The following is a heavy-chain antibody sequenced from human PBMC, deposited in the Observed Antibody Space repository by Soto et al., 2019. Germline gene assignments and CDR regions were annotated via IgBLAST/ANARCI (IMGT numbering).Heavy chain of an antibody. CDR3: ATRLGGWNYFDY. V-gene: IGHV4-39*01. D-gene: IGHD6-19*01. Sequence: SETLSLTCTVSGGSISNSSYHWGWIRQPPGEGLEWFGSIYYSGSTYYNPSLKSRVTISVDTSKSQFSLKLSSLTAADTAVYYCATRLGGWNYFDYWGQGTLVTVSS. CDR2: IYYSGST. J-gene: IGHJ4*02. CDR1: GGSISNSSYH.